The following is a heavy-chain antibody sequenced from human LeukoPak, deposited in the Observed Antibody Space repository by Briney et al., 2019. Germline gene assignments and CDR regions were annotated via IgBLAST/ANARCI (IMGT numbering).Heavy chain of an antibody. Sequence: SETLSLTCTVSGGSISSYYWSWIRQPPGKGLEWIGYIYYSGSTNYNPSLKSRVTISVDTSKNQFSLKLSSVTAADTAVYYCARHGIVGATFHFDPWGRGTLVTVSS. V-gene: IGHV4-59*08. J-gene: IGHJ5*02. D-gene: IGHD1-26*01. CDR2: IYYSGST. CDR3: ARHGIVGATFHFDP. CDR1: GGSISSYY.